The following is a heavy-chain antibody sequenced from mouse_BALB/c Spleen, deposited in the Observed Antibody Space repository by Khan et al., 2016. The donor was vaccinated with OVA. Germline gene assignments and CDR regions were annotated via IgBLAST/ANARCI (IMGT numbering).Heavy chain of an antibody. CDR1: GYTFTSYW. Sequence: DLVKPGTSVKLSCKASGYTFTSYWINWIKQRPGQGLEWIGRIGPGSSNTYKHEMFKGKAALTVETSSSTAYIQLSSLSSEDSAVYFCARENYYGRSNYAMDYWGQGTSVTVSS. CDR2: IGPGSSNT. J-gene: IGHJ4*01. D-gene: IGHD1-1*01. CDR3: ARENYYGRSNYAMDY. V-gene: IGHV1S41*01.